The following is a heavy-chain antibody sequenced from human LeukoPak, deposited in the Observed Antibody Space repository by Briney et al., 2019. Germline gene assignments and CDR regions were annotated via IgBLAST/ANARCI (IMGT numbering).Heavy chain of an antibody. D-gene: IGHD2-2*01. CDR1: GFTFSDYY. CDR2: ISSSGSTR. V-gene: IGHV3-11*01. Sequence: GVLRLSCAAAGFTFSDYYMSWLRPAPEKGLERGSYISSSGSTRYYADSVKGGFTISSDNAKKSLYLQMNSLRDEATAVYYVAREGSYRSGTSPLAYWGQGSLVTVSS. J-gene: IGHJ4*02. CDR3: AREGSYRSGTSPLAY.